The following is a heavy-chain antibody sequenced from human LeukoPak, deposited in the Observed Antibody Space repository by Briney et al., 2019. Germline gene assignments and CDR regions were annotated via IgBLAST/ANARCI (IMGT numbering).Heavy chain of an antibody. Sequence: ASVKVSCKASGYTFTSYYMHWVRQAPGQGLEWVGIINPSGGSTSYAQKFQGRVTMTRDTSTSTVYMELSSLRSEDTAVYYCARDMTVDCGGDCYSDDAFDIWGQGTMVTVSS. CDR1: GYTFTSYY. CDR2: INPSGGST. CDR3: ARDMTVDCGGDCYSDDAFDI. J-gene: IGHJ3*02. D-gene: IGHD2-21*01. V-gene: IGHV1-46*01.